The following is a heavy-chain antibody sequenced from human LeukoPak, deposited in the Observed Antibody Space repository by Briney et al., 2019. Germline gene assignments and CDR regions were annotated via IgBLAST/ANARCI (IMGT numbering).Heavy chain of an antibody. Sequence: GGSLRLSCSASGFIFSSNGMLWVRQAPGKGLEWVALIWYDGSNKYYTDSVKGRFTISRDNSKNTMSLQMNSLRAEDTAVYYCARMSGAHFDYWGQGTLVTVSS. V-gene: IGHV3-33*01. CDR1: GFIFSSNG. J-gene: IGHJ4*02. CDR3: ARMSGAHFDY. D-gene: IGHD3-10*01. CDR2: IWYDGSNK.